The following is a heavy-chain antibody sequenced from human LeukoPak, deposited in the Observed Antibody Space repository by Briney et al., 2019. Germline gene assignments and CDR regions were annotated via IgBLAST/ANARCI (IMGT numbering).Heavy chain of an antibody. CDR3: ARNIVVVPAANNWFDP. D-gene: IGHD2-2*01. CDR2: IYYSGST. Sequence: SETLSLTCTVSGGSISSGDYYWSWIRQPPGKGLEWIGYIYYSGSTYYNPSLKSRVTISVDTSKNQFSLKLSSVTAADTAVYYCARNIVVVPAANNWFDPWGQGTLVTVSS. CDR1: GGSISSGDYY. V-gene: IGHV4-30-4*01. J-gene: IGHJ5*02.